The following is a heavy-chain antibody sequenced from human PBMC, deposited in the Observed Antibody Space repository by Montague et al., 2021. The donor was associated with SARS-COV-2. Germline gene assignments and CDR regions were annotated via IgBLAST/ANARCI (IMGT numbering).Heavy chain of an antibody. CDR2: ISWNSGGL. CDR3: AKDRRYYFGSSGYPDAFNI. CDR1: GFKFDDYA. D-gene: IGHD3-22*01. V-gene: IGHV3-9*01. Sequence: SLRLSCPASGFKFDDYAMHWVRQAPGKGLEWVSGISWNSGGLGYADSVKGRFTISRDNSNNSLYLEMNSLRPDDTALYYCAKDRRYYFGSSGYPDAFNIWGQGTLVTVSS. J-gene: IGHJ3*02.